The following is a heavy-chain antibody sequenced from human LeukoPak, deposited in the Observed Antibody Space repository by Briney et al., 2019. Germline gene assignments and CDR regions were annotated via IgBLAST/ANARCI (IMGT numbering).Heavy chain of an antibody. J-gene: IGHJ4*02. CDR1: GGTFSSYA. Sequence: SVKVSCKASGGTFSSYAISWVRQAPGQGLEWMGGIIPIFGTANYAQKFQGRVTITADESTSTAYMELSSLRSEDTAVYYCARGVITEYSSSSFDYWGQGTLVTVSS. D-gene: IGHD6-6*01. CDR2: IIPIFGTA. CDR3: ARGVITEYSSSSFDY. V-gene: IGHV1-69*13.